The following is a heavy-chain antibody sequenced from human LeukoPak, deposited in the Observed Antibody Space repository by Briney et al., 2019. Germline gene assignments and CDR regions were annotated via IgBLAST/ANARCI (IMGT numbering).Heavy chain of an antibody. CDR3: ARGGRGSAAVVAPRSFDI. CDR2: ISYDGSNE. V-gene: IGHV3-30*03. D-gene: IGHD3-22*01. J-gene: IGHJ3*02. CDR1: GFTFSTYG. Sequence: GGSLRLSCAASGFTFSTYGMHWVRQAPGKGLEWVAVISYDGSNEYYADSVKGRFIISRDISKNTLYLQMNSLRAEDSALYYCARGGRGSAAVVAPRSFDIWGQGTMVTVSS.